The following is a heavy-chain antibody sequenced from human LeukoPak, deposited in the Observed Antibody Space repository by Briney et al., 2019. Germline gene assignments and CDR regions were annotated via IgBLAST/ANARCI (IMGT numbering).Heavy chain of an antibody. D-gene: IGHD3-9*01. CDR3: ARVYYDILTGYSDPFDY. Sequence: ASVKVSCKASGYTFTSYYMHWVRQAPGQGLEWMGWINPNSGGTNYAQKFQGRVTMTRDTSISTAYMELSRLRSDDTAVYYCARVYYDILTGYSDPFDYWGQGTLVTVSS. CDR1: GYTFTSYY. V-gene: IGHV1-2*02. CDR2: INPNSGGT. J-gene: IGHJ4*02.